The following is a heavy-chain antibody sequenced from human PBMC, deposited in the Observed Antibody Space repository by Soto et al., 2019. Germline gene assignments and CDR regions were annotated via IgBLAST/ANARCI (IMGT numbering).Heavy chain of an antibody. CDR2: IWYDGSNK. D-gene: IGHD3-3*01. Sequence: GGSLRLSCAASGFTFSSYGMHWVRQAPGKGLEWVAVIWYDGSNKYYADSVKGRFTISRDNSKNTLYLQMNSLRAEDTAVYYCARGFEDDFLDYWGQGTLVTVSS. CDR3: ARGFEDDFLDY. CDR1: GFTFSSYG. V-gene: IGHV3-33*01. J-gene: IGHJ4*02.